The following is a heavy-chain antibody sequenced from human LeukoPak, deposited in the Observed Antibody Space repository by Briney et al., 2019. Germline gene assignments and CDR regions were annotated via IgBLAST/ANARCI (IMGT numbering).Heavy chain of an antibody. D-gene: IGHD2-8*01. J-gene: IGHJ5*02. Sequence: GGSLRLSCAAPGFTFSSYWMGWVRQAPGKGLEWVANIKQDGSEKYYVDSVKGRFTISRDNAKNSLYLQMNSLRVEDTAVYYCARGVVLMVTTNWFDPWGQGTLVTVPS. CDR2: IKQDGSEK. CDR3: ARGVVLMVTTNWFDP. V-gene: IGHV3-7*01. CDR1: GFTFSSYW.